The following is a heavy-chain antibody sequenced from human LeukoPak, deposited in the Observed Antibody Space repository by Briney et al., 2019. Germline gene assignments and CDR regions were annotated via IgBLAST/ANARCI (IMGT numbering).Heavy chain of an antibody. CDR1: GGSLSSYY. CDR2: IYYRVST. CDR3: ARVGTYGSGSYLSWLDY. J-gene: IGHJ4*02. D-gene: IGHD3-10*01. Sequence: SETLSLTCILSGGSLSSYYWSWIRQPPGKGLEWIGYIYYRVSTNYNPSLKSRVTISVDTSKNQFSLKLSPVTAADTAVYYCARVGTYGSGSYLSWLDYWGQGTLVIVSS. V-gene: IGHV4-59*01.